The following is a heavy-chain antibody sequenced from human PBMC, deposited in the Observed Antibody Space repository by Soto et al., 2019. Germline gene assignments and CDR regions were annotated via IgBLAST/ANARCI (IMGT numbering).Heavy chain of an antibody. V-gene: IGHV4-34*01. D-gene: IGHD1-26*01. CDR2: INHSGNT. CDR3: ARFSGSYYDYYYGMDV. Sequence: PSETLSLTCAVYGGSLSGYYWSWIRQPPGKALEWLGEINHSGNTNYNPSLKSRVTISVDTSKNQLFLNLSSVTAADTAVYYCARFSGSYYDYYYGMDVWGQGTTVTVSS. CDR1: GGSLSGYY. J-gene: IGHJ6*02.